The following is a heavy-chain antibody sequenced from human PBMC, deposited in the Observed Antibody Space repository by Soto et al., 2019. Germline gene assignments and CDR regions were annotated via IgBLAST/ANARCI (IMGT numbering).Heavy chain of an antibody. CDR2: ISGSGGNA. D-gene: IGHD2-15*01. V-gene: IGHV3-23*01. Sequence: EVQLLESGGDLVQPGGSLRLSCAASGFTFSSYAMTWVRQAPGKGLEWVSEISGSGGNADYAESVKGRITISRDNSRNPLYLEMYSLRVEDTAVYYCAKSGRDCSGGSCYYDYYGLDVWGQGTTVTVSS. J-gene: IGHJ6*02. CDR1: GFTFSSYA. CDR3: AKSGRDCSGGSCYYDYYGLDV.